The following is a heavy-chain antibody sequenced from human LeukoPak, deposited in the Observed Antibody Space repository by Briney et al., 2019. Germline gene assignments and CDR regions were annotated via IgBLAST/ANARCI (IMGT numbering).Heavy chain of an antibody. Sequence: SETLPFTCTVSGGSISSYYWSWIRQPPGKGLEWIGYVFYSGSTNYNPSLKSRVTISVDMSKNQFSLKLTSVTAADTAVYYCAREVGDYVGVFDYWGQGTLVTVSS. CDR3: AREVGDYVGVFDY. CDR2: VFYSGST. CDR1: GGSISSYY. D-gene: IGHD4-17*01. J-gene: IGHJ4*02. V-gene: IGHV4-59*01.